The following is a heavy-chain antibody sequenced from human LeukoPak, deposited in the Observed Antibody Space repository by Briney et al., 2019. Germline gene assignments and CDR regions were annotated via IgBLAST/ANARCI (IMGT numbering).Heavy chain of an antibody. Sequence: PGGSLRLSCAASGFTFSSYAMHWVRQAPAKGLEWVAVISYDGSNKYYADSVKGRFTISRDNSKNTLYLQMNSLRAEDTAVYYCARDFTFGGVIAALDYWGQGTLVTVSS. CDR2: ISYDGSNK. D-gene: IGHD3-16*02. CDR3: ARDFTFGGVIAALDY. V-gene: IGHV3-30-3*01. CDR1: GFTFSSYA. J-gene: IGHJ4*02.